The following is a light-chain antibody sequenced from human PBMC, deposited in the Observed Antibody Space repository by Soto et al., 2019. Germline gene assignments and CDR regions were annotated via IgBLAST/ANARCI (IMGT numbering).Light chain of an antibody. CDR2: AAS. CDR3: LQHNTYPYT. CDR1: QGISNL. V-gene: IGKV1-17*01. J-gene: IGKJ2*01. Sequence: DIQMTQSPSSLSASVGDRVTITCRASQGISNLLGWFQHKPGTAPKRLIYAASSLQGGVPSRFSGRGSGTEFTLTITGLQPEDFADYYCLQHNTYPYTFGQGTKLEIK.